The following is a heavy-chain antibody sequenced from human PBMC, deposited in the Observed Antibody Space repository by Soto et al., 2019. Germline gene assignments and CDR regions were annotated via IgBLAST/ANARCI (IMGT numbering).Heavy chain of an antibody. Sequence: AGSLRLSCAASGFTFSSYVLPWARQVPGKGLEWVSGIKWNGGSTGYADSVKGRFTISRDNAKNSLYLQMNSLRAEDTALYYCARWLQLPYYGMDVWGQGTTVTVSS. CDR1: GFTFSSYV. J-gene: IGHJ6*01. V-gene: IGHV3-20*04. CDR3: ARWLQLPYYGMDV. D-gene: IGHD2-2*01. CDR2: IKWNGGST.